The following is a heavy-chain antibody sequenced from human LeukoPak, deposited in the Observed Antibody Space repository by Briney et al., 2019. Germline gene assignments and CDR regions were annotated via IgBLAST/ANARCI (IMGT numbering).Heavy chain of an antibody. V-gene: IGHV4-59*01. CDR2: IYYSGST. Sequence: SETLSLTCTVSGGSISSYYWSWIRQPPGKGLEWIGYIYYSGSTNYNPSLKSRVTISVDTSKNQFSLKLSSVTAADTAVYYCARDRAYGDYDNHAFDIWGQGTMVTVSS. CDR1: GGSISSYY. CDR3: ARDRAYGDYDNHAFDI. D-gene: IGHD4-17*01. J-gene: IGHJ3*02.